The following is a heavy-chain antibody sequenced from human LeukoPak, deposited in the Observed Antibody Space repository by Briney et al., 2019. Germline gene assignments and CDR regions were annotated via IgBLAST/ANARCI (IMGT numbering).Heavy chain of an antibody. CDR1: GGSISSGDYY. J-gene: IGHJ6*03. Sequence: PSQTLSLTCTVSGGSISSGDYYWSWIRQPPGKGLEWIGYIYYSGSTYYNPSLKSRVTISVDTSKNQFSLKLSSVTAADTAVYYCARGRPFLVGPLYYYYYYMDVWGKGTTVTVSS. D-gene: IGHD3-9*01. CDR2: IYYSGST. V-gene: IGHV4-30-4*08. CDR3: ARGRPFLVGPLYYYYYYMDV.